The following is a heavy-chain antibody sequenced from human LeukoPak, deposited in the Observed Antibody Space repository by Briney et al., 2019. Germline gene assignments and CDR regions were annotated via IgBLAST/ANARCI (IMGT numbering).Heavy chain of an antibody. D-gene: IGHD1-26*01. CDR1: GGTLSSYA. J-gene: IGHJ1*01. CDR3: ASPSGSYREYFQH. Sequence: SVKVSCKASGGTLSSYAISWVRQAPGQGLEWMGGIIPIFGTANYAQKFQGRVTITTDESTSTAYMELSSLRSEDTAVYYCASPSGSYREYFQHWGQGTLVTVSS. CDR2: IIPIFGTA. V-gene: IGHV1-69*05.